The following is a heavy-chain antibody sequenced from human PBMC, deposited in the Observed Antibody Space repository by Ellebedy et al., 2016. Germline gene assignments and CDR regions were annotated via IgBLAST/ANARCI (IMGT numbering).Heavy chain of an antibody. D-gene: IGHD2-2*02. CDR1: GGTFSSYA. Sequence: SVKVSXXASGGTFSSYAISWVRQAPGQGLEWMGGIIPIFGTANYAQKFQGRVTITADESTSTAYMELSSLRSEDTAVYYCARATVYCSSTSCYMRGYFQHWGQGTLVTVSS. V-gene: IGHV1-69*13. J-gene: IGHJ1*01. CDR2: IIPIFGTA. CDR3: ARATVYCSSTSCYMRGYFQH.